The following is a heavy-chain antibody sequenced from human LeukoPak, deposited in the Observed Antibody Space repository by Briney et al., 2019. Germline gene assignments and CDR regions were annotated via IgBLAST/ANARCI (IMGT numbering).Heavy chain of an antibody. D-gene: IGHD6-19*01. CDR3: ATTLVAVAGTEYFQH. J-gene: IGHJ1*01. V-gene: IGHV5-51*01. CDR2: VHPADSDT. CDR1: GYRFSRYW. Sequence: GESLKISCQGSGYRFSRYWIGWVRQMPGKGLEWMGIVHPADSDTRYSPSFEGQVTISVDKSINTTFLQWSSLEASDTAMYYCATTLVAVAGTEYFQHWGQGTLVTVSS.